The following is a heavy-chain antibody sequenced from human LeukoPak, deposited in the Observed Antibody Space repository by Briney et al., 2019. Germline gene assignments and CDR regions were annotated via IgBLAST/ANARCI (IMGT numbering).Heavy chain of an antibody. D-gene: IGHD5-24*01. CDR1: GFTFSDYS. CDR3: ARVLEMTTLDAFDI. V-gene: IGHV3-48*01. CDR2: ISSSRNTI. Sequence: PGGSLRLSCAASGFTFSDYSMNWVRQAPGKGLQWVSFISSSRNTIYYADSVKGRFTISRDNSKNTLYLQMNSLRAEDTAVYYCARVLEMTTLDAFDIWGQGTMVTVSS. J-gene: IGHJ3*02.